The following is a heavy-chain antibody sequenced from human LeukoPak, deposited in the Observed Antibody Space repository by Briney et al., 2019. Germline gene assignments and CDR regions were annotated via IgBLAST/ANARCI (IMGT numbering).Heavy chain of an antibody. V-gene: IGHV3-48*03. CDR2: ISSSGSTI. D-gene: IGHD3-9*01. J-gene: IGHJ4*02. Sequence: GGSLRLSCAASGFTFNSYAMNWVRQAPGKGLEWVSYISSSGSTIYYADSVKGRFTIPRDNAKNSLYLQMNSLRAENTAVYYCARDHQYYDILTGYYGGYYFDYWGQGTLVTVSS. CDR3: ARDHQYYDILTGYYGGYYFDY. CDR1: GFTFNSYA.